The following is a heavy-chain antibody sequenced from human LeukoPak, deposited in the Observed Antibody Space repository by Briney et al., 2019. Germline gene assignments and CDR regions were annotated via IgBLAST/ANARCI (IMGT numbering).Heavy chain of an antibody. CDR3: ARADSSIVGAPDAFDI. J-gene: IGHJ3*02. D-gene: IGHD1-26*01. Sequence: SETLSLTCTVSGGSISSSSYHWGWIRQPPGKGLEWIGSIYYSGSTYYNPSLKSRVTISVDTSKNQFSLKLSSVTAADTAVYYCARADSSIVGAPDAFDIWGQGTMVTVSS. CDR2: IYYSGST. V-gene: IGHV4-39*01. CDR1: GGSISSSSYH.